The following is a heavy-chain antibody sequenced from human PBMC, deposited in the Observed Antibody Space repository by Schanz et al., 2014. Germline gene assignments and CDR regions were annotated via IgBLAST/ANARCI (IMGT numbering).Heavy chain of an antibody. CDR3: AKDLLYGAPMPLNHLDY. CDR1: GFTVSSNH. V-gene: IGHV3-23*04. D-gene: IGHD2-2*01. CDR2: ISGSGGST. J-gene: IGHJ4*02. Sequence: EGQLAESGGGLVQPGGSLRLSCAVSGFTVSSNHMSWVRQAPGKGLEWVSVISGSGGSTYYADSVRGRFTISRDRFQNTLYLRMSSLRAEDTAVYYCAKDLLYGAPMPLNHLDYWGQGTLVTVSA.